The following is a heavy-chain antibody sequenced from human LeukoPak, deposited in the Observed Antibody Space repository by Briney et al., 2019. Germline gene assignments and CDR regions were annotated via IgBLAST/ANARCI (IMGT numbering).Heavy chain of an antibody. V-gene: IGHV3-66*01. J-gene: IGHJ4*02. CDR3: ARAKGGATFDY. CDR2: IYSGGST. D-gene: IGHD1-26*01. Sequence: PGGSLRLSCATSGFTVSSSYMSWVRQAPGKGLEWVSVIYSGGSTDHADSVKGRFIISRDNSKNTLYLQMNSLRAEDTAVYYCARAKGGATFDYWGQGTLVTVSS. CDR1: GFTVSSSY.